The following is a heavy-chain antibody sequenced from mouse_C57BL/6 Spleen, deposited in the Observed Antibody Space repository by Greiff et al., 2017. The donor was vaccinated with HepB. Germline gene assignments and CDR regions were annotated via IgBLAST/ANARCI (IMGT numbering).Heavy chain of an antibody. J-gene: IGHJ3*01. D-gene: IGHD2-2*01. CDR1: GYTFTSYW. CDR3: ARKKGGYPCAY. V-gene: IGHV1-50*01. CDR2: IDPSDSYT. Sequence: QVQLQQPGAELVKPGASVKLSCKASGYTFTSYWMQWVKQRPGQGLEWIGEIDPSDSYTNYNQKFKGKATLTVDTSSSTAYMQLSSLTSEDSAVYYCARKKGGYPCAYWGQGTLVTVSA.